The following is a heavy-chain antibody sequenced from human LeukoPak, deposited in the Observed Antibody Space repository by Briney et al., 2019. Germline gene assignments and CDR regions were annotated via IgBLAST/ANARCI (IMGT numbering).Heavy chain of an antibody. CDR3: TAGTGRSDLDY. Sequence: WGSLRLSAAASAFTFSNAWMSWDRQAPGRGLEWCGRIKRKGDDGTIDYAAPVKGRRSISRDDSKKTLYLQMKSLKSEDTAVYYCTAGTGRSDLDYWGQGTLVTVSS. V-gene: IGHV3-15*01. CDR1: AFTFSNAW. D-gene: IGHD3/OR15-3a*01. CDR2: IKRKGDDGTI. J-gene: IGHJ4*02.